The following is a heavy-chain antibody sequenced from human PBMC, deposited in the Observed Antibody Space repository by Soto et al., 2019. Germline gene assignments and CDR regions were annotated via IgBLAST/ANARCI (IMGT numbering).Heavy chain of an antibody. CDR3: AIGGSTRMDV. J-gene: IGHJ6*02. CDR2: IRSRSSTI. V-gene: IGHV3-48*01. Sequence: EVQLVESGGGLVQPGGSLRLSCAASGFTFSSYSMNWVSQAPGKGLEWVSYIRSRSSTIYYADSVKGRFTISRDNAKHSLYLPMNSLIAEDTAVSYFAIGGSTRMDVWGQGTTVTFSS. D-gene: IGHD2-15*01. CDR1: GFTFSSYS.